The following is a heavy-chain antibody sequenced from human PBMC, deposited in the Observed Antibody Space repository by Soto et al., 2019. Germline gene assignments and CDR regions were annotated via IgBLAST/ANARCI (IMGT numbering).Heavy chain of an antibody. CDR1: GFTFSSYW. Sequence: GGSLSLSCAASGFTFSSYWIHWVRQAPGKGLVWVSHINSDGSNTAYADSVKGRFTITRDNAKDTLYLQMNSLRTEDTAVYYCARAGIAAGEPFHYWGQGTLVTVSS. D-gene: IGHD6-25*01. CDR2: INSDGSNT. CDR3: ARAGIAAGEPFHY. J-gene: IGHJ4*02. V-gene: IGHV3-74*03.